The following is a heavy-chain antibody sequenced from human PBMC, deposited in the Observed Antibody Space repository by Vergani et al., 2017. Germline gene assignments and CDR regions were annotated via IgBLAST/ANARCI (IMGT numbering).Heavy chain of an antibody. D-gene: IGHD3/OR15-3a*01. J-gene: IGHJ6*03. CDR3: ARVYCRGMSCAGTDYFYHIDV. V-gene: IGHV5-51*03. CDR2: IYPGNSET. Sequence: EVQLEQSGAAVKKPGESLEISCTGSGYSFSRNWIAWVRERPGQGLEWMGMIYPGNSETRNNPSFRGQVTMSVDKSISTAYLQWSSLKASDSAMYYCARVYCRGMSCAGTDYFYHIDVWGKGTTVTGS. CDR1: GYSFSRNW.